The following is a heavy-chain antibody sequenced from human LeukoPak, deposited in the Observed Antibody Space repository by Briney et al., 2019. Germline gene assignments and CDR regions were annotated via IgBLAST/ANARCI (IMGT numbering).Heavy chain of an antibody. V-gene: IGHV1-69*04. J-gene: IGHJ4*02. CDR3: ARARIAVAGTGDY. Sequence: SVKVSCKASGGTFSSYATSGLRQAPGQGLDWMGRIIPILGIANYAQKFQGRVTITADKSTSTAYMELSSLRSEDTAVYYCARARIAVAGTGDYWGQGTLVTVSS. D-gene: IGHD6-19*01. CDR1: GGTFSSYA. CDR2: IIPILGIA.